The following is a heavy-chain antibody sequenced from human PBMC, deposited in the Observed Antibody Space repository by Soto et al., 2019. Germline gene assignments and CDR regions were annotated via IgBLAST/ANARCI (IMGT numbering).Heavy chain of an antibody. CDR1: GYTFTSYD. J-gene: IGHJ4*02. V-gene: IGHV1-8*01. CDR2: MNPNSGNT. D-gene: IGHD4-17*01. CDR3: ARTLYGGNVDY. Sequence: QVQLVQSGAEVKKPGASVKVSCKASGYTFTSYDINWVRQATGQGLEWMGWMNPNSGNTGYAQKFEGRVTITRNTSTSTAYKQLSSMRSADKAVYYCARTLYGGNVDYWGQGTLVTVSS.